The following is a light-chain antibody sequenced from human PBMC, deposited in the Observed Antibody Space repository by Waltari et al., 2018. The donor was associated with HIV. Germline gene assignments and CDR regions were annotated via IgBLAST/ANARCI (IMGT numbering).Light chain of an antibody. Sequence: QSVLTQPPSASGTPGQRVTISCSGGSSNIGRDTVNWYQHLPGTAPKLLIYNNNRRPSGGPDRFSGSKSGTSASLAISGLQSEDEADYYCASWDGSLNGWVFGGGTKLTVL. CDR3: ASWDGSLNGWV. V-gene: IGLV1-44*01. J-gene: IGLJ3*02. CDR2: NNN. CDR1: SSNIGRDT.